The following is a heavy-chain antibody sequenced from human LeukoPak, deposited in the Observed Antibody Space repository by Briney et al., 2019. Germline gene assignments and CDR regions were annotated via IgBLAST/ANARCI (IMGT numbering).Heavy chain of an antibody. D-gene: IGHD6-13*01. Sequence: SETLSLTCTVSGGSVSSYYWSWIRQPPGRGLEWIGYVHHSDNSNYNPALKSRVTMSVDTSKNQFSLKLNSVTAADTAVYYCARLGMIQAYSTEDYWGQGTLVTVSS. CDR3: ARLGMIQAYSTEDY. V-gene: IGHV4-59*08. J-gene: IGHJ4*02. CDR1: GGSVSSYY. CDR2: VHHSDNS.